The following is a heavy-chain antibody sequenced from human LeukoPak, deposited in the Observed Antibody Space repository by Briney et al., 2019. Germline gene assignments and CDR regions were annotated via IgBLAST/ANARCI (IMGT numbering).Heavy chain of an antibody. Sequence: GGSLRLSCAASGFTFSSYSMNWVRQAPGKGLEWVSYISSSSSTIYYADSVKGRFTISRDNAKNSLYLQMNSLRAEDTAVYYCARDPTRGIAATGTSKPLYYFDYWGQGALVTVSS. D-gene: IGHD6-13*01. J-gene: IGHJ4*02. CDR1: GFTFSSYS. CDR2: ISSSSSTI. V-gene: IGHV3-48*01. CDR3: ARDPTRGIAATGTSKPLYYFDY.